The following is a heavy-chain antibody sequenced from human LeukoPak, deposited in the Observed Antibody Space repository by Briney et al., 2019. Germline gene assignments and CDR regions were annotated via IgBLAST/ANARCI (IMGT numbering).Heavy chain of an antibody. Sequence: GTSVKVSCKTSGYTFSSYGISWVRQAPGQGLEWMGWINPNSGGTNYAQKFQGRVTMTRDTSISTAYMELSRLRSDDTAVYYCARGPLWSHGIYYYYGMDVWGQGTTVTVSS. J-gene: IGHJ6*02. CDR3: ARGPLWSHGIYYYYGMDV. V-gene: IGHV1-2*02. D-gene: IGHD5-18*01. CDR2: INPNSGGT. CDR1: GYTFSSYG.